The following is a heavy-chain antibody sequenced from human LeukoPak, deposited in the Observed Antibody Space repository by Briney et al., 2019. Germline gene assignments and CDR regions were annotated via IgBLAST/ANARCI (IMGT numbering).Heavy chain of an antibody. Sequence: WASVKVSCKASGYTFTSYDINWVRQAPGQGLEWMGWMNPNSGNTDYAQKFQGRVTMTRSTSINTAYMELNRLTSEDTAVYYCARRSVGARRRIDYWGQGGLVTVSS. V-gene: IGHV1-8*01. CDR3: ARRSVGARRRIDY. CDR1: GYTFTSYD. J-gene: IGHJ4*02. D-gene: IGHD1-26*01. CDR2: MNPNSGNT.